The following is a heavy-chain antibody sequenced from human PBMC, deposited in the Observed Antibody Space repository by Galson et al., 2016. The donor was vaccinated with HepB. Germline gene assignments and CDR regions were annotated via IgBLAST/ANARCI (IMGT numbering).Heavy chain of an antibody. D-gene: IGHD5-18*01. CDR3: VRGGDTVIGAAFDV. CDR1: GFTFSSYA. Sequence: SLRLSCAASGFTFSSYAMSWVRQAPGKGLEWVSGISDSGGNTYFADSVKGRFTISRDNSRNTLYLQMNSLRVEDTAVYYCVRGGDTVIGAAFDVWGQGTMVTVSS. J-gene: IGHJ3*01. V-gene: IGHV3-23*01. CDR2: ISDSGGNT.